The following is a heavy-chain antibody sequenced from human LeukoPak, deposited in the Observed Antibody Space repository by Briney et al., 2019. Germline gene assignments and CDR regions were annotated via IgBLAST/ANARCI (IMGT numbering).Heavy chain of an antibody. CDR1: GGSIDSSSFY. Sequence: SETLSLTCTVSGGSIDSSSFYWGWIRQPPGKGLEWIGHMYYSGSTYYNPSLKSRVTISVDTSRNQFSLKLTSVTAADTAVYYCARVGRDWLNALDYWGQGTLVTVSS. D-gene: IGHD3-9*01. J-gene: IGHJ4*02. CDR3: ARVGRDWLNALDY. CDR2: MYYSGST. V-gene: IGHV4-39*07.